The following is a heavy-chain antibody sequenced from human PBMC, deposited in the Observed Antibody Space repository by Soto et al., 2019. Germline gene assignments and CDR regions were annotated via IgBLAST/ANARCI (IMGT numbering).Heavy chain of an antibody. V-gene: IGHV3-66*01. CDR1: GFTVSTKY. Sequence: EVQLVESGGGWVKPGGSLRLSCAASGFTVSTKYMSWVRQAPGKGLEWVSVIYSGGSTFYADSVRGRFTISRDNSKNTVNLQMNSLRAEDTAVYYCARDPWAADYWGQGTLVTVSS. CDR2: IYSGGST. J-gene: IGHJ4*02. D-gene: IGHD3-16*01. CDR3: ARDPWAADY.